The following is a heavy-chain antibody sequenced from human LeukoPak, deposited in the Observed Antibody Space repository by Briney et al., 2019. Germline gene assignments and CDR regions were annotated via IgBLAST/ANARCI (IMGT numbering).Heavy chain of an antibody. V-gene: IGHV4-39*07. CDR1: GGPISSSTYY. CDR2: FYYSGST. J-gene: IGHJ3*02. Sequence: PSETLSLTCTVSGGPISSSTYYWGWIRQTPGKGLEWIGSFYYSGSTYYNPSLKSRVIISVDTSKNQFSLKLSSVTAADTAVYYCAKDTVGATFPGAFDIWGQGTMVTVSS. D-gene: IGHD1-26*01. CDR3: AKDTVGATFPGAFDI.